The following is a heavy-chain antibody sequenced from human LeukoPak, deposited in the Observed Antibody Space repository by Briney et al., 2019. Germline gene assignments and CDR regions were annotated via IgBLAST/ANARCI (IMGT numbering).Heavy chain of an antibody. CDR2: ISGYNGNT. CDR1: GYTFTSYG. CDR3: ASSSWYNYYYYMDV. D-gene: IGHD6-13*01. V-gene: IGHV1-18*01. Sequence: GASVKVSCKASGYTFTSYGISWVRQAPGQGLEWMGWISGYNGNTNYAQKLQGRVTMTTDTSTSTAYMELRSLRSDDTAVYYCASSSWYNYYYYMDVWGKGTTVTVSS. J-gene: IGHJ6*03.